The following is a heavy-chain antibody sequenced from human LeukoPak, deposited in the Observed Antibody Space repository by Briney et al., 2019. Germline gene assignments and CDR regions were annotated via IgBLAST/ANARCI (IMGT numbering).Heavy chain of an antibody. V-gene: IGHV3-9*01. CDR2: INWNSDSR. CDR1: GFTFDNYA. J-gene: IGHJ4*02. D-gene: IGHD3-22*01. CDR3: AKSQNLYYYDTSGYYFDY. Sequence: GGSLRLSCAASGFTFDNYAMHLVRLAPGKGLEWVSGINWNSDSRGYGDSVKGRFTISRDNAKNSLYLQMNSLRAEDTAVYYCAKSQNLYYYDTSGYYFDYWGQGTLVTVSS.